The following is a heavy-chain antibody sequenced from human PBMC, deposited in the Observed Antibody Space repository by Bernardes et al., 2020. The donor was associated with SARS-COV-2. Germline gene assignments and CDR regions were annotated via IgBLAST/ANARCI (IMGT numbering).Heavy chain of an antibody. V-gene: IGHV4-39*01. CDR3: ARHALPAAAYYFDY. D-gene: IGHD2-2*01. CDR2: IYYRGST. CDR1: GGSISSSSYY. Sequence: SETLSLTCTVSGGSISSSSYYWGWIRQPPGKGLEWIGSIYYRGSTYYNPSLKSRFTISVDTSKNQFSLKLSSVTAADTAVYYCARHALPAAAYYFDYWGQGTLVTVSS. J-gene: IGHJ4*02.